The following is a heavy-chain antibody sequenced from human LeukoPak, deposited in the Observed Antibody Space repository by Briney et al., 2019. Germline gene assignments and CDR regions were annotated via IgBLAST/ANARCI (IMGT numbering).Heavy chain of an antibody. D-gene: IGHD6-19*01. CDR3: ARDSSAVAGTKLSGDRYYFDY. V-gene: IGHV6-1*01. Sequence: SQTLSLTCAISGDSVSSNSAAWNWIRQSPSRGLEWLGRTYYRSKWYNDYAVSVRSRITINPDTSKNQFSLQLNSVTPEDTAVYYCARDSSAVAGTKLSGDRYYFDYWGQGTLVTVSS. CDR2: TYYRSKWYN. J-gene: IGHJ4*02. CDR1: GDSVSSNSAA.